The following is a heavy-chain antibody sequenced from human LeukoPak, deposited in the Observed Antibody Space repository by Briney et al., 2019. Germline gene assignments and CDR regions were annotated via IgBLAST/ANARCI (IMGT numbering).Heavy chain of an antibody. CDR1: GGTFSSYA. V-gene: IGHV1-69*06. J-gene: IGHJ6*02. D-gene: IGHD2-15*01. Sequence: ASVKVSCKASGGTFSSYAISWVRQAPGQGLEWMGRIIPIFGTANYAQKFQGRVTITADKSTSTAYMELSSLRSEDTAVYYCARETPCSGGSCYSSYYYGMDVWGQGTTVTVSS. CDR2: IIPIFGTA. CDR3: ARETPCSGGSCYSSYYYGMDV.